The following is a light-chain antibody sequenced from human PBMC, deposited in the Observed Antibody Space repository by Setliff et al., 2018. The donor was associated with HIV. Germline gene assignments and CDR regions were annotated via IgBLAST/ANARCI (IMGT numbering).Light chain of an antibody. CDR2: DNT. CDR1: STNIGASYG. V-gene: IGLV1-40*01. CDR3: QSYDIRLSSHV. J-gene: IGLJ1*01. Sequence: QSVLTQPPSVSGAPGQRVTISCTGSSTNIGASYGVHWYQQFPGTAPKLLIYDNTNRPSGVPDRFSGSKSGTSASLAITGLQAEDEADYYCQSYDIRLSSHVFGAGTKGTVL.